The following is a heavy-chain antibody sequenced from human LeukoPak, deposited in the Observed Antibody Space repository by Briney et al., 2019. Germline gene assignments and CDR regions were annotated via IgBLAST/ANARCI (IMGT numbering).Heavy chain of an antibody. V-gene: IGHV3-21*01. J-gene: IGHJ6*02. CDR2: ISYSSNYI. CDR1: GFTFSTYS. D-gene: IGHD3-22*01. CDR3: ARGTYEYYYGMDV. Sequence: GGSLRLSCAASGFTFSTYSMSWVRQAPGKGLEWVSSISYSSNYIYYADSLKGRFTVSRDNAKNSLYLQMNSLRDEDTAVYYCARGTYEYYYGMDVWGQGTTVTVSS.